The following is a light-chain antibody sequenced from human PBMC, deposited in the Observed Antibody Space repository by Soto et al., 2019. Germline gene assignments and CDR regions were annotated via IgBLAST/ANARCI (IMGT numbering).Light chain of an antibody. J-gene: IGKJ5*01. Sequence: IQVTHYPSSLSASVGDRVTITCRSSQTITNYLNWYQQKPGKAPKVLIFAASSLQSGVPSRFSGSGSGTDFTLTISSLQPEDFATYYCQQSYTTPRTFGQGTRLEIK. CDR1: QTITNY. CDR3: QQSYTTPRT. CDR2: AAS. V-gene: IGKV1-39*01.